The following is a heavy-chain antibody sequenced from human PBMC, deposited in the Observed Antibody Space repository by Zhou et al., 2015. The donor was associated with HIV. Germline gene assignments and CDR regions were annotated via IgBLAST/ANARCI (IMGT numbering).Heavy chain of an antibody. J-gene: IGHJ6*02. CDR2: IIPLFDKP. V-gene: IGHV1-69*15. D-gene: IGHD3-10*01. CDR1: GGSFSDHV. CDR3: ARGREFGEFSMDV. Sequence: QVQLVQSGSEVKKPGSSVKVSCRASGGSFSDHVINWVRQAPGQGLEWMGNIIPLFDKPNYAQKFQGRVTITADESASTAYMELNSLTSDDTAVYYCARGREFGEFSMDVWGQGTTVTVSS.